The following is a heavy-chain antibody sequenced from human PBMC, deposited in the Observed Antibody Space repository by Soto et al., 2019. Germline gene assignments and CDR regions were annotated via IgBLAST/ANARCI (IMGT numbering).Heavy chain of an antibody. J-gene: IGHJ4*02. CDR3: AAYTGYSSGWYDY. CDR1: GYTLTELS. Sequence: QVQLVQSGAEVKKPGASVKVSCKVSGYTLTELSMHWVRQAPGKGLEWMGGFDPEDGETIYAQKFQGRVTRTEDTSTDTAYMELSSLRSEDTAVYYCAAYTGYSSGWYDYWGQGTLVTVSS. CDR2: FDPEDGET. V-gene: IGHV1-24*01. D-gene: IGHD6-19*01.